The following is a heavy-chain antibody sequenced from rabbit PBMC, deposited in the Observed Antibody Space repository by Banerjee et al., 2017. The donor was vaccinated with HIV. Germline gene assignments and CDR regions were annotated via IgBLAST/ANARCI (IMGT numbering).Heavy chain of an antibody. CDR3: ARRYGSSSGGYPTRLDL. J-gene: IGHJ3*01. Sequence: QSLEESGGDLVQPEGSLTLTCTASGFDFSSNAMCWFSQAPGKGLEWIGCIYAGGGSAYYASWAKGRFTISKTSSTTVTLQMTSLTAADTATYFCARRYGSSSGGYPTRLDLWGPGTLVTVS. D-gene: IGHD1-1*01. CDR1: GFDFSSNA. CDR2: IYAGGGSA. V-gene: IGHV1S40*01.